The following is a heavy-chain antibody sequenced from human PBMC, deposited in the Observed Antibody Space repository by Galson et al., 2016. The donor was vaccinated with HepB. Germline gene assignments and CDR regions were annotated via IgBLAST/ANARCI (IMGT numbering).Heavy chain of an antibody. CDR3: AAPSEENLALDY. Sequence: SLRLSCAASGFSVSNNYLTWVRQAPGKGLEWVSIIYASGTTFYADSVKGRFTISRDNSKNTVSLEVDSLRADDTAVYYCAAPSEENLALDYWGQGTLVTVSS. V-gene: IGHV3-53*01. D-gene: IGHD2/OR15-2a*01. CDR2: IYASGTT. CDR1: GFSVSNNY. J-gene: IGHJ4*02.